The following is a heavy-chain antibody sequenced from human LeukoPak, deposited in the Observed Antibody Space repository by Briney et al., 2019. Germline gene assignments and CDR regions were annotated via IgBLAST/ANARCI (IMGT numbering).Heavy chain of an antibody. D-gene: IGHD1-26*01. CDR3: ARGDSGSYYFDY. CDR2: ISTSSNYI. Sequence: GGSLRLSCVVSGFTFSSYSMNWVRQAPGKGLEWVSSISTSSNYIYYADSVKGRFTISRDNAKNSLYLQMNSLRAEDTAVYYCARGDSGSYYFDYWGQGTLVTVSS. V-gene: IGHV3-21*01. CDR1: GFTFSSYS. J-gene: IGHJ4*02.